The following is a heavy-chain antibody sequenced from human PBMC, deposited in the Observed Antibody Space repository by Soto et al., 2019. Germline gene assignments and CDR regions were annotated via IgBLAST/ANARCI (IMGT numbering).Heavy chain of an antibody. J-gene: IGHJ6*02. CDR1: GYTFSSYG. Sequence: ASVKVSCKASGYTFSSYGINWVRQAPGQGLEWLGWISPYDGNTKYAQILQGRVSITTDTSTKTAYMEVRSLRSDDTAVYYCARGGYYDSSGSRNYHYYGMNVWGQGTTVTVSS. CDR2: ISPYDGNT. CDR3: ARGGYYDSSGSRNYHYYGMNV. V-gene: IGHV1-18*01. D-gene: IGHD3-22*01.